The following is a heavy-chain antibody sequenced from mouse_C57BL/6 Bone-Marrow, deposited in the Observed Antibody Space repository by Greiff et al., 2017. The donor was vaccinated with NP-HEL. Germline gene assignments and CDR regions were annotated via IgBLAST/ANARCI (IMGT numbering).Heavy chain of an antibody. CDR3: ARSLLLRYGVMDY. D-gene: IGHD1-1*01. V-gene: IGHV1-55*01. J-gene: IGHJ4*01. CDR1: GYTFTSYW. Sequence: VQLQQPGAELVKPGASVKMSCKASGYTFTSYWITWVKQRPGQGLEWIGDIYPGSGSTNYNEKFKSKATLTVDTSSSTAYMQLSSLTSEDSAVYYCARSLLLRYGVMDYWGQGTSVTVSS. CDR2: IYPGSGST.